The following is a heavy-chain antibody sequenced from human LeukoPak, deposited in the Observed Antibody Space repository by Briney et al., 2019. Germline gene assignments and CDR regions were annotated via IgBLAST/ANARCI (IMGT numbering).Heavy chain of an antibody. Sequence: SETLSLTCTVSGGSISSSSYYWSWIRQPPGKGLEWIGEINHSGSTNYNPSLKSRVTISVGTSKNQFSLKLSSVTAADTAVYYCARNSDSSGYYLEYWGQGTLVTVSS. J-gene: IGHJ4*02. V-gene: IGHV4-39*07. D-gene: IGHD3-22*01. CDR2: INHSGST. CDR3: ARNSDSSGYYLEY. CDR1: GGSISSSSYY.